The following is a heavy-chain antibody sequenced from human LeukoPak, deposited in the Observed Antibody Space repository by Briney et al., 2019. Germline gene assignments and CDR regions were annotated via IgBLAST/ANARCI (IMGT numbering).Heavy chain of an antibody. Sequence: SETLSLTCAVYGGSFSGYYWGWIRQPPGKGLEWIGSIYYSGSTYYNPSLKSRVTISVDTSKNQFSLKLSSVTAADTAVYYCARPHDDSSAFDAFDIWGQGTMVTVSS. CDR2: IYYSGST. V-gene: IGHV4-39*01. CDR1: GGSFSGYY. CDR3: ARPHDDSSAFDAFDI. D-gene: IGHD3-22*01. J-gene: IGHJ3*02.